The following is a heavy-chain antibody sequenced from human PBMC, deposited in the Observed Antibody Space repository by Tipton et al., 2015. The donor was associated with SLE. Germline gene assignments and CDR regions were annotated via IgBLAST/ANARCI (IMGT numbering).Heavy chain of an antibody. V-gene: IGHV4-61*01. J-gene: IGHJ6*02. CDR2: IFHSGST. Sequence: TLSLTCAVSGGSVSSPIDYWSWIRQSPGKGLEWIGSIFHSGSTNYNPSLKSRVTISVDTSKNQFSLKLSSVTAADTAVYYCASYPNCSGGSCYYYYGMDVWGQGTTVTVSS. CDR3: ASYPNCSGGSCYYYYGMDV. CDR1: GGSVSSPIDY. D-gene: IGHD2-15*01.